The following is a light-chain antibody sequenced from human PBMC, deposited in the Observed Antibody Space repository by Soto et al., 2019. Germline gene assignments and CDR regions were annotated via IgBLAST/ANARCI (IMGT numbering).Light chain of an antibody. Sequence: DIQLTQSPSFLSASVGDRVTISCRASQGISDYLAWYQQKPGKAPKLLIYGASTLQSGVPSRFSGSASGTEFTLIISSLQPEDFATYFCQQFNAYPLTFGGGTKLEIK. V-gene: IGKV1-9*01. CDR1: QGISDY. CDR2: GAS. CDR3: QQFNAYPLT. J-gene: IGKJ4*01.